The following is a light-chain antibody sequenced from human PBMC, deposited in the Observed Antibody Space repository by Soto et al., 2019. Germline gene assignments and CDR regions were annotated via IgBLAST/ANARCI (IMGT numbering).Light chain of an antibody. CDR3: QQRSIRPLMYT. V-gene: IGKV3-11*01. Sequence: EIVLTQSPATLSLSPGERATLSCRASQSVSSNLAWYQHKPGQSPRLLIYDASTRATGIPARFSGSGSGTDFTLTISSLEPEGFAVYYCQQRSIRPLMYTFGQGTKLEIK. J-gene: IGKJ2*01. CDR2: DAS. CDR1: QSVSSN.